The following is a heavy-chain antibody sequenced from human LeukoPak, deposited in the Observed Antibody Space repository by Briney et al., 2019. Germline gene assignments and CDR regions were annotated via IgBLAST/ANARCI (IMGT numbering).Heavy chain of an antibody. Sequence: GASVTVSLTSSVYTCSNYGIAWVWQGPRQGLEWVGWMSPHNGNTRYAQNFQGRVTMTTDTSTTTVFMARESLRSDDTAVYYCSMLGYGGNWKHYWGQGTRVTVSS. CDR2: MSPHNGNT. V-gene: IGHV1-18*01. J-gene: IGHJ4*02. D-gene: IGHD1-20*01. CDR1: VYTCSNYG. CDR3: SMLGYGGNWKHY.